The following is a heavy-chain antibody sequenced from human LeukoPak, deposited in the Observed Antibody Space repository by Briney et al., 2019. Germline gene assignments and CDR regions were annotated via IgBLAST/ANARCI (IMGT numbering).Heavy chain of an antibody. CDR2: IYTSGST. J-gene: IGHJ4*02. CDR1: GGSISSYY. Sequence: SETLSLTCTVSGGSISSYYWSWIRQPAGKGLEWIGRIYTSGSTNYNPSLKSRVTISVDTSKNQFSLKLSSVTAADTAVYYCARVGWLQSKDYFDYWGQGTLVTVSS. D-gene: IGHD5-24*01. V-gene: IGHV4-4*07. CDR3: ARVGWLQSKDYFDY.